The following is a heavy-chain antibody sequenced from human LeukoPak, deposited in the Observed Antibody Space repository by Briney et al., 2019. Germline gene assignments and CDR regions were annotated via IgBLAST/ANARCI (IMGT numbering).Heavy chain of an antibody. CDR1: GGSISSYY. CDR2: IYYSGST. Sequence: SSETLSLTCTVSGGSISSYYWSWIRQPPGKGLEWIGYIYYSGSTNYNPSLKSRVTISVDTSKNQFSLKLSSVTAADTAVYYCAKGAGYYDYVWGSYRYDRYFDYWGQGTLVTVSS. CDR3: AKGAGYYDYVWGSYRYDRYFDY. V-gene: IGHV4-59*01. D-gene: IGHD3-16*02. J-gene: IGHJ4*02.